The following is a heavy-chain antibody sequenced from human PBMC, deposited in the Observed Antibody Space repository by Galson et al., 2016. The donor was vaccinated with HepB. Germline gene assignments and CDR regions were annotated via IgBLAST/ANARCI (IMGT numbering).Heavy chain of an antibody. V-gene: IGHV3-30*03. CDR1: GFALSSYG. CDR2: LSFDGGKQ. D-gene: IGHD7-27*01. Sequence: SLRLSCAVSGFALSSYGMHWVRQVPGKGLEWVADLSFDGGKQHYVDSVKGRFSISRDTSRVYLQMSSLTPADTGLYYCARDYSYSSNWPGYWGQGTLVIVSS. CDR3: ARDYSYSSNWPGY. J-gene: IGHJ4*02.